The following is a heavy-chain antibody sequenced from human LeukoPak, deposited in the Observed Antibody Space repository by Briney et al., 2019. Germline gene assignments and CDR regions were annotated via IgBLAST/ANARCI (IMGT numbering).Heavy chain of an antibody. J-gene: IGHJ6*04. V-gene: IGHV3-33*01. CDR2: IWYDGSNK. D-gene: IGHD4-17*01. CDR3: ARRGEKTVTTRYYYYGMDV. CDR1: GVTLSSYG. Sequence: PGGSLRLSCAASGVTLSSYGMHWVRQAPGKGLEWVAVIWYDGSNKYYADSAKGRFTISRDNSKNTLYLQMNSLRAEDTAVHYCARRGEKTVTTRYYYYGMDVWGKGSTVTVSS.